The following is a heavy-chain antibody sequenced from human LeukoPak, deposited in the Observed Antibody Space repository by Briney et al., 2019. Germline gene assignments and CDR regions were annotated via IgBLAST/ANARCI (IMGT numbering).Heavy chain of an antibody. Sequence: GESLKISCPGSGYRFISYWIGWVRQMPGKGLEWMGIIYPGDSDTRYSPSFQGQVTISADKSISTAYLQWSSLKASDTAMYYCATGCGSCRGAFDIWGQGTMVTVSS. CDR1: GYRFISYW. CDR3: ATGCGSCRGAFDI. J-gene: IGHJ3*02. CDR2: IYPGDSDT. D-gene: IGHD6-19*01. V-gene: IGHV5-51*01.